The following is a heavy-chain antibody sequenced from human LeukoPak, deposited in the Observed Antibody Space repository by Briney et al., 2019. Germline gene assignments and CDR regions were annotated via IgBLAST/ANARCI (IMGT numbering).Heavy chain of an antibody. CDR1: EFIFSNYW. CDR2: IKQDGSEK. J-gene: IGHJ3*02. D-gene: IGHD6-6*01. CDR3: ARGTSSIAARSYTFDI. V-gene: IGHV3-7*04. Sequence: PGRSLRLSCSASEFIFSNYWMSWVRQAPGKGLEWVANIKQDGSEKYSVASVKGRFTISRDNAKNSFYLHMNSLRVEDTAVYYCARGTSSIAARSYTFDIWGKGTMVTVSS.